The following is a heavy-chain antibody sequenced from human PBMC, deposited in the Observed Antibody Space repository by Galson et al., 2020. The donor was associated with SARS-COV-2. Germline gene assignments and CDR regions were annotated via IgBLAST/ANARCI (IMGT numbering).Heavy chain of an antibody. Sequence: SETLSLTCALKGGSFNTFYWSWVRQSPGKGLEWIGDINQSGTTNYSPSLKSRVTISVDPSKSQFSLDLTSVTAADTAVYYCARIDQPQKLPGHGDWGEGTLVTVSS. CDR2: INQSGTT. V-gene: IGHV4-34*01. CDR1: GGSFNTFY. CDR3: ARIDQPQKLPGHGD. D-gene: IGHD3-3*02. J-gene: IGHJ4*02.